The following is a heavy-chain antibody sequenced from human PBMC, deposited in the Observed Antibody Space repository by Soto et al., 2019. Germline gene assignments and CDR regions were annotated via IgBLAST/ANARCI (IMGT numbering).Heavy chain of an antibody. CDR2: INPSGGST. CDR3: ARADVYYYDSSRYYLHWFDP. J-gene: IGHJ5*02. Sequence: ASVKVSCKASGYTFTSYYMHWVRQAPGQGLEWMGIINPSGGSTSYAQKFQGRVTMTRDTSTSTVYMELSSLRSEDTAVYYCARADVYYYDSSRYYLHWFDPWSQGPLVTASS. D-gene: IGHD3-22*01. CDR1: GYTFTSYY. V-gene: IGHV1-46*01.